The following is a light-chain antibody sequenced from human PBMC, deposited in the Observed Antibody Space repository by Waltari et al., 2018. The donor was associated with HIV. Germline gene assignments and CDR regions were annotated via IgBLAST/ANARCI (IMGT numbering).Light chain of an antibody. V-gene: IGLV1-51*02. J-gene: IGLJ1*01. CDR3: GTWDSSLSAYV. CDR2: ENN. CDR1: SSNIRNNS. Sequence: QSVLTQPPSVSAAPGQKVTISCSGSSSNIRNNSVSWYQQPPGTAPKLLIYENNKRPSGIPDRFSGSKSGTSATLGITGLQTGDEADYYCGTWDSSLSAYVFGTGTKVTVL.